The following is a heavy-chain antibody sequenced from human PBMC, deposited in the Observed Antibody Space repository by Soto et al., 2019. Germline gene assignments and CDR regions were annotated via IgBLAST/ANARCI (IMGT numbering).Heavy chain of an antibody. J-gene: IGHJ4*02. CDR2: IPYTGST. D-gene: IGHD3-3*01. CDR1: GGSISNYH. Sequence: QEQLQESGPRLVKPSETLSLTCSVSGGSISNYHWSWIRQPPGKGLEWIGYIPYTGSTNYSPSLKSRVTILLATSKKQFSLKLSSVTAADTSVYYFARVAADAYWSGYDDYWGQGTLVTVSS. CDR3: ARVAADAYWSGYDDY. V-gene: IGHV4-59*01.